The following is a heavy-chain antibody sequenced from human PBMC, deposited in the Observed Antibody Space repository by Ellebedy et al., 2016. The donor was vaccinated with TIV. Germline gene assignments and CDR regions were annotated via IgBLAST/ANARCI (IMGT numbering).Heavy chain of an antibody. CDR1: GGSLSNYPYY. D-gene: IGHD3/OR15-3a*01. V-gene: IGHV4-39*01. Sequence: SETLSLTCTVSGGSLSNYPYYWGWIRQSPGKGLEWIGTVYYSGNTYYNPSLMGRVTISVDTSMNRFSLELKSVTAADTAVYYCARNVLIFTFDKWYSDLWGRGTLVTVSS. CDR3: ARNVLIFTFDKWYSDL. J-gene: IGHJ2*01. CDR2: VYYSGNT.